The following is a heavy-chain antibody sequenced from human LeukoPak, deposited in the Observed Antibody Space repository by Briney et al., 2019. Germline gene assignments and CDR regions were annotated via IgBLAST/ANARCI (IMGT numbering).Heavy chain of an antibody. D-gene: IGHD2-2*01. CDR3: ARTGPVYCSGTSCLRFDY. CDR1: GFTFSSYW. J-gene: IGHJ4*02. Sequence: GGSLRLSCAASGFTFSSYWMHWVRQAPGKGLVWVSRINSDGSSTTYADSVKGRFTISRDNAKITLYLQMNSLRAEDTAVYYCARTGPVYCSGTSCLRFDYWGQGTLATVSS. V-gene: IGHV3-74*01. CDR2: INSDGSST.